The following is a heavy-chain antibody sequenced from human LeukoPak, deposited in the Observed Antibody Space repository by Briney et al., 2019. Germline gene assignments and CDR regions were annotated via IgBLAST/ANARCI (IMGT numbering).Heavy chain of an antibody. CDR3: ASSGTVAGIYFDY. CDR2: ISSNGGST. V-gene: IGHV3-64*01. Sequence: GGSLRLSCAASGFTFSSYAMSWVRQAPGKGLEYVSAISSNGGSTYYANSVKGRFTISRDNSKNTLYLQMGSLRAEDMAVYYCASSGTVAGIYFDYWGQGTLVTVSS. D-gene: IGHD6-19*01. CDR1: GFTFSSYA. J-gene: IGHJ4*02.